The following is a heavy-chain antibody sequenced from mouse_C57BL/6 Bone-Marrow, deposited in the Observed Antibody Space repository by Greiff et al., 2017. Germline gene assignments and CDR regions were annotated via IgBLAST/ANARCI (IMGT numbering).Heavy chain of an antibody. CDR3: ARNGRRYFDV. V-gene: IGHV1-82*01. Sequence: QVQLQQSGPELVKPGASVKISCKASGYAFSSSWMNWVKQRPGKGLEWIGRIYPGDGDTNYNGKFKGKATLTADKSSSTAYMQLSSLTSEDSAVYFCARNGRRYFDVWGTGTTVTGSA. J-gene: IGHJ1*03. CDR1: GYAFSSSW. CDR2: IYPGDGDT. D-gene: IGHD1-1*01.